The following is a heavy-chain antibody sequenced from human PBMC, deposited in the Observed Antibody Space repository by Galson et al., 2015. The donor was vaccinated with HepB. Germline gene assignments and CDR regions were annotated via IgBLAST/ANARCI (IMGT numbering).Heavy chain of an antibody. V-gene: IGHV4-59*08. D-gene: IGHD1-14*01. Sequence: QVQLQESGPGLVKPSETLSLTCTVSGGSISSYYWSWIRQPPGKGLEWIGYIYYSGSTNYNPSLKSRVTISVDTSKNRFSLKLSSVTAADTAVYYCARHNQGYYYYGMDVWGQGTTVTVSS. CDR2: IYYSGST. J-gene: IGHJ6*02. CDR1: GGSISSYY. CDR3: ARHNQGYYYYGMDV.